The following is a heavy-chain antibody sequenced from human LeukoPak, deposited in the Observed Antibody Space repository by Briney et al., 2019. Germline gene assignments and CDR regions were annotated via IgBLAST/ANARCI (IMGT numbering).Heavy chain of an antibody. CDR1: GGTFSSYA. CDR3: ASSTYYYDSSGYHTFFDY. CDR2: IIPILGIA. J-gene: IGHJ4*02. V-gene: IGHV1-69*04. Sequence: ASVKVSCKASGGTFSSYAISLVRQAPGQGLEWMGRIIPILGIANYAQKFQGRVTITADKSTSTAYMELSSLRSEDTAVYYCASSTYYYDSSGYHTFFDYWGQGTLVTVSS. D-gene: IGHD3-22*01.